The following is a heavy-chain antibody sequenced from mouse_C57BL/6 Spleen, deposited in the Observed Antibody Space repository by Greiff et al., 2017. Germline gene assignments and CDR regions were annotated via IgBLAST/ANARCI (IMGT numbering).Heavy chain of an antibody. CDR3: AKIYYGNYEAMDY. J-gene: IGHJ4*01. V-gene: IGHV1-80*01. Sequence: VKLQESGAELVKPGASVKISCKASGYAFSSYWMNWVKQRPGKGLEWIGQIYPGDGDTNYNGKFKGKATLTADKSSGTAYMQLSSLTSEDSAVYFCAKIYYGNYEAMDYWGQGTSVTVSS. D-gene: IGHD2-1*01. CDR1: GYAFSSYW. CDR2: IYPGDGDT.